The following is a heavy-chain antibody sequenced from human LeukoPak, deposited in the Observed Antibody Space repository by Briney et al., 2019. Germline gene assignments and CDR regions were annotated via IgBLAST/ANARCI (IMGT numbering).Heavy chain of an antibody. CDR2: IIPIFGTA. J-gene: IGHJ4*02. CDR3: ARSTYYYDSSGYYLPFHFDY. D-gene: IGHD3-22*01. CDR1: GGTFSSYA. Sequence: GASVKVSCKASGGTFSSYAISWVRQAPGQGLEWMGGIIPIFGTANYAQKFQGRVTITADESTSTAYMELSSLRSEDTAVYYCARSTYYYDSSGYYLPFHFDYWGQATLVTVST. V-gene: IGHV1-69*01.